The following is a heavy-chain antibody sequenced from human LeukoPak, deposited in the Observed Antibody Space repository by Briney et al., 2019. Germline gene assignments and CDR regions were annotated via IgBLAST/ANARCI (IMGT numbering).Heavy chain of an antibody. D-gene: IGHD3-22*01. J-gene: IGHJ6*02. CDR1: GGTFSSYA. Sequence: ASVKVSCKASGGTFSSYAISWVRQAPGQGLEWMGGIIPIFGTANYAQKFQGRVTMTRNTSISTAYMELSSLRSEDTAVYYCARRYYDSSGYYSYYYYGMDVWGQGTTVTVSS. CDR3: ARRYYDSSGYYSYYYYGMDV. CDR2: IIPIFGTA. V-gene: IGHV1-69*05.